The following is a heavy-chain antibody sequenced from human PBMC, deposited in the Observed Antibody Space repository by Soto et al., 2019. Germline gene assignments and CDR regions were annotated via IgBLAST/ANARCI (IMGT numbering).Heavy chain of an antibody. J-gene: IGHJ6*02. CDR2: IYYGGGT. V-gene: IGHV4-61*08. CDR1: DASLNSGGYY. CDR3: ARGGRLSGMDV. Sequence: SETLSLPCAVSDASLNSGGYYWSWIRQHPGKGLEWIGYIYYGGGTKYNPSLKSRVTISVDTSKNQFSLKLTSMTAADTAIYYCARGGRLSGMDVWGRGTTVTVSS.